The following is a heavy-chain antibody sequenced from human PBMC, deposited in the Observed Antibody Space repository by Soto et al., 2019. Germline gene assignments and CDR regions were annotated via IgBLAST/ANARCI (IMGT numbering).Heavy chain of an antibody. V-gene: IGHV3-48*02. CDR2: IGTHPRTI. Sequence: EVRLVESGGALMQPGGSLRLSCAGSGFTFRSYGINWVRQAPGKGLEWVSFIGTHPRTIYYADSVKGRFTVSRDDAHNSVYLQMTSLSDEDTGLYYCARGYGAADYWGQGTLVTVST. D-gene: IGHD4-17*01. J-gene: IGHJ4*02. CDR3: ARGYGAADY. CDR1: GFTFRSYG.